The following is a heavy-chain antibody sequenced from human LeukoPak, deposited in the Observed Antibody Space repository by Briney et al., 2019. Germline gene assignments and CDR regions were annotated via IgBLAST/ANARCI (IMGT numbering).Heavy chain of an antibody. CDR1: GYTFTSYD. Sequence: GASVKVSCKASGYTFTSYDINWVRQATGQGLEWMGWMNPNSGNTGYAQKFQGRVTMTRNTSISTAYMELSSPRSEDTAVYYCARAVFNIVAVVAATHYYYGMDVWGQGTTVTVSS. V-gene: IGHV1-8*01. D-gene: IGHD2-15*01. CDR3: ARAVFNIVAVVAATHYYYGMDV. J-gene: IGHJ6*02. CDR2: MNPNSGNT.